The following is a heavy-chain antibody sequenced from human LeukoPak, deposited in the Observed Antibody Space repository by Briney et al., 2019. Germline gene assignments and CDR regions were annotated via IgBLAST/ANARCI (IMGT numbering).Heavy chain of an antibody. J-gene: IGHJ4*01. Sequence: ASVKVSCKASGGTFSSYAISWVRQAPGQGLEWMGGIIPIFGTANYAQKFQGRVTITADESTSTAYMELSSLRSEDTAVYYCARTLPRPYYFDYWGQGTLVTVSS. CDR2: IIPIFGTA. CDR3: ARTLPRPYYFDY. CDR1: GGTFSSYA. V-gene: IGHV1-69*13.